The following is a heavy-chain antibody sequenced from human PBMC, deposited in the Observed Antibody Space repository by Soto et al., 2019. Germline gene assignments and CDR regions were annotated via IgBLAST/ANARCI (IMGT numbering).Heavy chain of an antibody. D-gene: IGHD3-10*01. V-gene: IGHV3-23*01. J-gene: IGHJ4*02. Sequence: GGSLRLSCAASGFTFSSYAMSWVRQAPGKGLEWVSAISGSGGSTYYADSVKGRFTISRDNSKNTLYLQMNSLRAEDTAVYYCAKVGYGSGSYYPFDYWGQGTLVTVSS. CDR3: AKVGYGSGSYYPFDY. CDR1: GFTFSSYA. CDR2: ISGSGGST.